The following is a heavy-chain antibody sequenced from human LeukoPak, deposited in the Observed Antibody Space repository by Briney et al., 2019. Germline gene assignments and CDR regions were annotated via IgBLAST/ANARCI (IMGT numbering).Heavy chain of an antibody. Sequence: SETLSLTCTVSGGSISSYYWSWIRQPPGKGLEWIGYIYYTGNTNYNPSLKSRVTISVDTSKNQFSLNLSSVTAADTAIYYCARLGGATSPFGYWGQGTLVTVSS. CDR3: ARLGGATSPFGY. J-gene: IGHJ4*02. V-gene: IGHV4-59*08. D-gene: IGHD1-26*01. CDR1: GGSISSYY. CDR2: IYYTGNT.